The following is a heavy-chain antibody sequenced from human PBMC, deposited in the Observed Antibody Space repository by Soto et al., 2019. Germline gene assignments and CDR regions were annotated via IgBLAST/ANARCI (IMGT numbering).Heavy chain of an antibody. CDR3: ARRARPDFYYMDA. Sequence: EVQLVESGGGLAQPGGSLRLSCAASGFTLSGYAMDWVRQAPGKGLEYVSGISTNGVGTYYANSVQGRFTISRDNSKNTVYLQRGSLRPEDMAVYYCARRARPDFYYMDAWGKGTTVTVSS. D-gene: IGHD6-6*01. CDR1: GFTLSGYA. V-gene: IGHV3-64*01. J-gene: IGHJ6*03. CDR2: ISTNGVGT.